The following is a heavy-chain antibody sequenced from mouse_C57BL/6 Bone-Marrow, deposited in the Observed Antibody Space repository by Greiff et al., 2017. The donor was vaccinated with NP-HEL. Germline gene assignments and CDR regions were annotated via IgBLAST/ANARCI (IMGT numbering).Heavy chain of an antibody. D-gene: IGHD1-1*01. Sequence: VQLQQPGAELVKPGASVKLSCKASGYTFTSYWMHWVKQRPGRGLEWIGRIDPNSGRTKYNEKFKSKATLTVDKPSSTAYMQLSSLTSEDSAVYYCARSVIYYYGSSYETWFAYWGQGTLVTVSA. CDR1: GYTFTSYW. J-gene: IGHJ3*01. CDR2: IDPNSGRT. V-gene: IGHV1-72*01. CDR3: ARSVIYYYGSSYETWFAY.